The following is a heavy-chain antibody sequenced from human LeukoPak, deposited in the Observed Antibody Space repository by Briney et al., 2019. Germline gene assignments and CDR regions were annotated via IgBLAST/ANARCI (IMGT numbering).Heavy chain of an antibody. D-gene: IGHD4-17*01. Sequence: LVKVSCKASGFTFTSSAMQWVRQAPGQRLEWIGWIVVGSGNTNYAQKFQERVTITRDMSTSTAYMELSSLRSEDTAVYYCAATSYDGDPKFDYWGQGTLVTVSS. CDR2: IVVGSGNT. CDR3: AATSYDGDPKFDY. CDR1: GFTFTSSA. V-gene: IGHV1-58*02. J-gene: IGHJ4*02.